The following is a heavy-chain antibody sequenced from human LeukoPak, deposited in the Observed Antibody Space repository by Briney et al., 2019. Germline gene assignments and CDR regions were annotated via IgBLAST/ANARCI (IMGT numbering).Heavy chain of an antibody. CDR1: GGSFTGHY. CDR2: IYYSGST. J-gene: IGHJ4*02. Sequence: SETLSLTCAVSGGSFTGHYWSWIRQPPGKGLEWIGYIYYSGSTNYNPSLKSRVTISVDTSKNQFSLKLSSVTAADTAVYYCARSYSSSWTYYFDYWGQGTLVTVSS. V-gene: IGHV4-59*11. D-gene: IGHD6-13*01. CDR3: ARSYSSSWTYYFDY.